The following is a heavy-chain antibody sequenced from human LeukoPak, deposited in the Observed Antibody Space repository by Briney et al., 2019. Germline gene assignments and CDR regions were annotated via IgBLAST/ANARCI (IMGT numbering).Heavy chain of an antibody. J-gene: IGHJ4*02. Sequence: SETLSLTCTVSGASISSYFWSWIRQPAGKGLEWIGRIYTSGSTDYNPSLKSRVTMSVDTSKNQFSLKLNSVTAADTAVYYCARGPRNSDWYSIDYWGRGTLATVSS. CDR2: IYTSGST. D-gene: IGHD6-19*01. V-gene: IGHV4-4*07. CDR3: ARGPRNSDWYSIDY. CDR1: GASISSYF.